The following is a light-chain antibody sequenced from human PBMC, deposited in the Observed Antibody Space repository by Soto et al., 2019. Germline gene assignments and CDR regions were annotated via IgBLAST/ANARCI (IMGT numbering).Light chain of an antibody. Sequence: EVVLTRSPGTLSLSPGERATLSCRASQTVSSSNLAWYQQKPGQAPKVLVDGASSRATGIPDRFSGSGSGTDFTLTISRLEPEDFAVYYCPQYGSSPRTFGQGTKVDIK. CDR1: QTVSSSN. CDR2: GAS. V-gene: IGKV3-20*01. CDR3: PQYGSSPRT. J-gene: IGKJ1*01.